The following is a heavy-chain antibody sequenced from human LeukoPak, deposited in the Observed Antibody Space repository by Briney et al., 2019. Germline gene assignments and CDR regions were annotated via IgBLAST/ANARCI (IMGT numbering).Heavy chain of an antibody. V-gene: IGHV1-18*01. CDR1: VNIFPKYG. J-gene: IGHJ4*02. D-gene: IGHD7-27*01. Sequence: ASVKVSCKTSVNIFPKYGVNWVWQAPGRGLEWMGWISAYTGETVYAPALQDRVTMTTDTYTNTAYMDLRSLRSDDTAFYFCALTDTDDFLDSWGQGTLVAVSS. CDR3: ALTDTDDFLDS. CDR2: ISAYTGET.